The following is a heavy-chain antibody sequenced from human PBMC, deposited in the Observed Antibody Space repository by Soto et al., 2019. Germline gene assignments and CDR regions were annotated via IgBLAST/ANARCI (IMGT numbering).Heavy chain of an antibody. D-gene: IGHD7-27*01. Sequence: GGSLRLSCAASGFTFSSYWMSWVRQAPGKGLEWVANIKQDGSEKYYVDSVKGRFTIARDNAKNSLYLQMNSLRAEDTAVYYCARVFLGRNDAFDIWGQGTMVTVSS. CDR3: ARVFLGRNDAFDI. CDR1: GFTFSSYW. J-gene: IGHJ3*02. CDR2: IKQDGSEK. V-gene: IGHV3-7*03.